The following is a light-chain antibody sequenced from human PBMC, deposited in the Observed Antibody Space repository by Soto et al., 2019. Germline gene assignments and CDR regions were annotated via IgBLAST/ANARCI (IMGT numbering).Light chain of an antibody. CDR3: KSYAGSNTYV. CDR2: GVR. Sequence: QSALTQPTSVSGSPGQSITISCTGSSNDIGAYNYVSWYQQHPGKAPRLLIHGVRDRPSGVPDRFSGSKSGNTASLTVSGLQAADEADYFCKSYAGSNTYVFGSGTKLTVL. V-gene: IGLV2-8*01. J-gene: IGLJ1*01. CDR1: SNDIGAYNY.